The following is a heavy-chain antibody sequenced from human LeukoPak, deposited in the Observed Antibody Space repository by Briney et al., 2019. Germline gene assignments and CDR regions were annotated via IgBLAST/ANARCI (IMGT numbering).Heavy chain of an antibody. Sequence: GGSLRLSCAASGFAFSSYTMNWVRQAPGKGLEWVSSISSSSTYICYADSVRGRFTISRDNAMKSLFLQMNSLRAEDTAVYYCAREPRVTAGITGTTYYYYGMDVWGQGTTVTVSS. J-gene: IGHJ6*02. V-gene: IGHV3-21*01. D-gene: IGHD1-14*01. CDR3: AREPRVTAGITGTTYYYYGMDV. CDR1: GFAFSSYT. CDR2: ISSSSTYI.